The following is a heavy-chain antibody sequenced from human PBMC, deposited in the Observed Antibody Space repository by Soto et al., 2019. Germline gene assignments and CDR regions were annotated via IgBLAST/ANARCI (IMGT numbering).Heavy chain of an antibody. CDR3: ARHEIHNWFDP. V-gene: IGHV5-51*01. J-gene: IGHJ5*02. Sequence: GESVKISCXGSGYSFTSYWIGWVRQMPGKGLEWMGIIYPGDSDTRYSPSFQGQVTISADKSISTAYLQWSSLKASDTAMYYCARHEIHNWFDPWGQGTLVTVSS. D-gene: IGHD5-18*01. CDR1: GYSFTSYW. CDR2: IYPGDSDT.